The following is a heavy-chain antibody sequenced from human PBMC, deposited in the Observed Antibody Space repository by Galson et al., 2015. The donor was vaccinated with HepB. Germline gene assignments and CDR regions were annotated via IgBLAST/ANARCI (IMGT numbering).Heavy chain of an antibody. CDR2: IRGRGGGT. D-gene: IGHD1-26*01. CDR3: AKGGGAPGRYGRNHFDY. V-gene: IGHV3-23*01. J-gene: IGHJ4*02. Sequence: SLRLSCAASGFTVGGYAMTWVRHYQGEGREGVSDIRGRGGGTYHVDSVKGRFTISRDNSENTLYLQMNSLRDEDTAVYYSAKGGGAPGRYGRNHFDYWGQGTLVTVSS. CDR1: GFTVGGYA.